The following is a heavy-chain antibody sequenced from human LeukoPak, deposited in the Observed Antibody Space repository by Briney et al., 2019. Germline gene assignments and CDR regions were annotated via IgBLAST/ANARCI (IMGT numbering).Heavy chain of an antibody. J-gene: IGHJ6*04. CDR2: IIPIFGTA. CDR3: ARLETVDTAMVTSQGYYYYGMDV. D-gene: IGHD5-18*01. Sequence: SVKVSCKASGGTFSSYAISWVRQAPGQGLEWMGGIIPIFGTANYAQKFQGRVTITADKSTSTAYMELSSLRSEDTAVYYCARLETVDTAMVTSQGYYYYGMDVWGKGTTVTVSS. V-gene: IGHV1-69*06. CDR1: GGTFSSYA.